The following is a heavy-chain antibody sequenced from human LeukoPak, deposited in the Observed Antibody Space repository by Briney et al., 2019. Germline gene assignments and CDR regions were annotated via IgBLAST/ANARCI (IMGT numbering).Heavy chain of an antibody. D-gene: IGHD3-10*01. J-gene: IGHJ6*02. V-gene: IGHV4-34*01. CDR2: INHSGST. Sequence: SETLSLTCAVYGGSFSGYYWSWIRQPPGKGLEWIGEINHSGSTNYNPSPKSRVTISVDTSKNQFSLKLSSATAADTAVYYCAKGHYYGSGGVYYYYGMDVWGQGTTVTVSS. CDR1: GGSFSGYY. CDR3: AKGHYYGSGGVYYYYGMDV.